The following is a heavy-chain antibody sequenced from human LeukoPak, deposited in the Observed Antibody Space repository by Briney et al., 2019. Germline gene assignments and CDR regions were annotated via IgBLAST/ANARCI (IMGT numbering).Heavy chain of an antibody. J-gene: IGHJ3*02. Sequence: SVTLSLTCTVSGGSISSYYWSWIRQPPGKGLEWIGYIYYSGSTNYNPSLKSRVTISVDTSKNQFSLRLSSVTAADTAVYYCARHSVDAFDIWGQGTMVTVSS. CDR1: GGSISSYY. CDR2: IYYSGST. D-gene: IGHD6-19*01. V-gene: IGHV4-59*08. CDR3: ARHSVDAFDI.